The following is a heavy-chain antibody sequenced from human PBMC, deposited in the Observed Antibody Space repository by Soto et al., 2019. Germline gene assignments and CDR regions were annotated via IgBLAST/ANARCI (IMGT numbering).Heavy chain of an antibody. V-gene: IGHV1-69*01. Sequence: QVQLVQSGAEVKKPGSSVKVSCKASGGTFSSYAISWVRQAPGQGLEWMGGIIPIFGTATYAQKFQGRVTISADESTSTADMELSSLRSEDTAVYYCASPHHWRVTGTIFDYWGQGTLVTVSS. CDR2: IIPIFGTA. J-gene: IGHJ4*02. D-gene: IGHD1-20*01. CDR3: ASPHHWRVTGTIFDY. CDR1: GGTFSSYA.